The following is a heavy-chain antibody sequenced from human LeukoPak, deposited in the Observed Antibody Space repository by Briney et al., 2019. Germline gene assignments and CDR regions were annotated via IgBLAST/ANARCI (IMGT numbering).Heavy chain of an antibody. CDR1: GYTFTTYY. V-gene: IGHV1-46*01. Sequence: ASVKVSCKASGYTFTTYYMHWVRQAPGQGLEWMGIINPTVGSTTYAQKFQGRVTITADESTSTAYMELSSLRSEDTAVYYCASKPRPIVVDIWGQGTMVTVSS. CDR3: ASKPRPIVVDI. CDR2: INPTVGST. J-gene: IGHJ3*02. D-gene: IGHD1-26*01.